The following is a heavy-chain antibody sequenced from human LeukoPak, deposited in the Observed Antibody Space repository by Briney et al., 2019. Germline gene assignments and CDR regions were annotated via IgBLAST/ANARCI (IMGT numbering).Heavy chain of an antibody. CDR3: AKPATTDYSDY. CDR2: ISGSGGST. Sequence: GGSLRLSCAGSGFTFCNAWMRWVRQAPGKGLEGGSSISGSGGSTYYADSVKARDNSKNTLYLQMNSLRAEDTSVYYWAKPATTDYSDYWGQGTLVTVSS. V-gene: IGHV3-23*01. CDR1: GFTFCNAW. D-gene: IGHD1-1*01. J-gene: IGHJ4*02.